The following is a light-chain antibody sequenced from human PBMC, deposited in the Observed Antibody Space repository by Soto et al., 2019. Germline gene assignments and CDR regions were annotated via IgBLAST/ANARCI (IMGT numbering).Light chain of an antibody. CDR2: DAS. CDR1: QSVSIR. V-gene: IGKV1-5*01. CDR3: QQYNSYRA. J-gene: IGKJ1*01. Sequence: DIQMTQSPSTLSASVGDRVTMTCRASQSVSIRLAWYQQKPGKAPKVLIYDASSLQGGVPSRFSGSGSGTEFTLTISSLQPDDFATYYCQQYNSYRAFGQGTKVEIK.